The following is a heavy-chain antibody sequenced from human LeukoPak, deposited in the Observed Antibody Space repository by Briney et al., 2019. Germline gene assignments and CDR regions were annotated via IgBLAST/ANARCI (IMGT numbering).Heavy chain of an antibody. CDR2: IIPIFGTA. V-gene: IGHV1-69*13. J-gene: IGHJ3*02. D-gene: IGHD5-18*01. CDR3: ASPIAMVRVSDAFDI. CDR1: GGTFSSYA. Sequence: SVKVSCKASGGTFSSYAISWVRQAPGQGLEWMGGIIPIFGTANYAQKFQGRVTITADESTSTAYMELSSLRSEDTAVYYCASPIAMVRVSDAFDIWGQGTMVTVSS.